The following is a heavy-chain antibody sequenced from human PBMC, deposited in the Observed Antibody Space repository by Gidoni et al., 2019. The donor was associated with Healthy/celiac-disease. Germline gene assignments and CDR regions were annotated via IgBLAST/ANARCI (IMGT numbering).Heavy chain of an antibody. CDR2: ISYDGSNK. Sequence: QVQLVESGGGVVQPGRSLRLSCAASGFTFSSYGMHWVRQAPGKGLEWVAVISYDGSNKYYADSVKGRFTISRDNSMNTLYLQMNSLRAEDTAVYYCATDKELVGFDYWGQGTLVTVSS. V-gene: IGHV3-30*03. D-gene: IGHD1-26*01. CDR3: ATDKELVGFDY. J-gene: IGHJ4*02. CDR1: GFTFSSYG.